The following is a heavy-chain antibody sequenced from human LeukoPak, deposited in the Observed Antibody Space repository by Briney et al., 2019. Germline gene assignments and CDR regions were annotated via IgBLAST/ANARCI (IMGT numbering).Heavy chain of an antibody. CDR1: GGSISSYY. V-gene: IGHV4-59*01. Sequence: SETLSLTCTVSGGSISSYYWSWIRQPPGKGLEWIGYIYYSGSTNYNPSLKSRVTISVDTSKNQFSLKLSSVTAADTAVYYCARAGFPYVLDAFDIWGLGTMVTVSS. CDR3: ARAGFPYVLDAFDI. D-gene: IGHD3-10*01. J-gene: IGHJ3*02. CDR2: IYYSGST.